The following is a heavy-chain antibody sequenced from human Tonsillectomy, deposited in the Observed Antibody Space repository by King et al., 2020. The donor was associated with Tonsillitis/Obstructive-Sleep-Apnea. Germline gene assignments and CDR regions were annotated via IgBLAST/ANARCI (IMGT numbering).Heavy chain of an antibody. CDR3: ARLGMAVAATFPSPDF. Sequence: QLVQSGAEVKKPGASLKISCQCSGYRFATYWIAWVRQMPGKGLEWMGLIYPGDSDTAYGPSFEGQVTISADKSTTTAYLQWSSLEASDTAMYYCARLGMAVAATFPSPDFWGQGTLVTVSS. D-gene: IGHD6-19*01. J-gene: IGHJ4*02. CDR2: IYPGDSDT. CDR1: GYRFATYW. V-gene: IGHV5-51*01.